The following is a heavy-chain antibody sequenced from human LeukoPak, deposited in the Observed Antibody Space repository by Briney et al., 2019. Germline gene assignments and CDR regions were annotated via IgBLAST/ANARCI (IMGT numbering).Heavy chain of an antibody. D-gene: IGHD4-17*01. Sequence: GRSLRLSCAASGFTFSSYGMHWVRQAPGKGLEWVAVISYDGSNKYYADSVKGRSTISRDNSKNTLYLQMNSLRAEDTAVYYCAKDRGEGGDYWGQGTLVTVSS. J-gene: IGHJ4*02. CDR2: ISYDGSNK. CDR3: AKDRGEGGDY. V-gene: IGHV3-30*18. CDR1: GFTFSSYG.